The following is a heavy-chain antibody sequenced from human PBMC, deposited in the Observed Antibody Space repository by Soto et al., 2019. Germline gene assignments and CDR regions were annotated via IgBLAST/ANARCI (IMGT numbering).Heavy chain of an antibody. CDR2: ISDSGGST. D-gene: IGHD6-13*01. CDR3: AKDPAYSSPTVFDY. Sequence: PGGSLRLSCASSGFTFINYAMNWVRQAPGKGLEWVSGISDSGGSTYYADSVKGRFTISRDNSKNTLYLQLNSHSAEDKAVYYCAKDPAYSSPTVFDYWGQGSLVTVSS. V-gene: IGHV3-23*01. J-gene: IGHJ4*02. CDR1: GFTFINYA.